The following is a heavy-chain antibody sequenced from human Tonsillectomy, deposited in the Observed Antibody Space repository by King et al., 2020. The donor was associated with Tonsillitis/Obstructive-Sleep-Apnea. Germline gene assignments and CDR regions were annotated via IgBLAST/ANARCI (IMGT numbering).Heavy chain of an antibody. CDR2: ISWNSGRI. V-gene: IGHV3-9*01. J-gene: IGHJ6*03. CDR1: GFTFDDYA. Sequence: VQLVESGGGLVQPGRSLRLSCAASGFTFDDYAMNWVRQAPGKGLEWVSGISWNSGRIGYADSAKGRFTISRDNAKNSLYLQMNSLRAEDTALYYCAKGTRGYYYYSMDVWGKGTTVTVSS. CDR3: AKGTRGYYYYSMDV. D-gene: IGHD3-10*01.